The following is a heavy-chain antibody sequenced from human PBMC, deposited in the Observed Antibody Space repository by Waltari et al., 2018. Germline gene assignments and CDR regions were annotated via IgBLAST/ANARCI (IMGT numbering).Heavy chain of an antibody. V-gene: IGHV3-48*03. CDR2: ISSSGSTI. D-gene: IGHD6-19*01. CDR3: ASLEWVAVADY. Sequence: EVQLVESGGGLVQPGGSLRLPCAASGFTFSRYDMNWVRQAPGKGLEWVSYISSSGSTIYYADSVKCRCTSSRDNAKNSLYRQMNSLRAEDTAGYYCASLEWVAVADYLGQGTLVTVSS. CDR1: GFTFSRYD. J-gene: IGHJ4*02.